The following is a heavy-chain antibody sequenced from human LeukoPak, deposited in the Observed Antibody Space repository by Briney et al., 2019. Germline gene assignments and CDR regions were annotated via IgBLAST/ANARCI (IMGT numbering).Heavy chain of an antibody. CDR2: ISGSGGST. J-gene: IGHJ1*01. CDR3: AKVAAGWYDSSGYISGAEYFQH. CDR1: GFSFSSNA. Sequence: PGGSLRLSCAASGFSFSSNAMSWVRQAPGKGPEWVSAISGSGGSTYYADSVKGRFTISRDNSKNTLYLQMNSLRAEDTAVYYCAKVAAGWYDSSGYISGAEYFQHWGQGTLVTVSS. D-gene: IGHD3-22*01. V-gene: IGHV3-23*01.